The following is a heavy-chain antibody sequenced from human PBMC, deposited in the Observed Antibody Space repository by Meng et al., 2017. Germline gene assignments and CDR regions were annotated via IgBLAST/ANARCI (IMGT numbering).Heavy chain of an antibody. V-gene: IGHV1-2*06. J-gene: IGHJ4*02. CDR3: VRDEDISAAGKLFGDY. D-gene: IGHD6-13*01. Sequence: QVEVGRSGAEVKRPGASVKASCTPSGYSFTAYYIHWVRQAPGQGLDWMGRIDPNSGVTEYAQKFQGRVTVTGDTSISTAYMELSRLRSDDTAIYYCVRDEDISAAGKLFGDYWGQGTLVTVSS. CDR1: GYSFTAYY. CDR2: IDPNSGVT.